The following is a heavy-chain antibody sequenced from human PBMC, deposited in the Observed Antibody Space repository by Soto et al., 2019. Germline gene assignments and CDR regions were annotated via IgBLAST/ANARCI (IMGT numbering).Heavy chain of an antibody. Sequence: TLSLTCTVSGGSISSYYWSWIRQPPLKGLEWIGYIYYSGSTNYNPSLKSRVTISVDTSKNQFSLKLSSVTAADTAVYYCARGGYYDSSGYYGSPQYFQHWGQGTLVTVSS. J-gene: IGHJ1*01. V-gene: IGHV4-59*01. CDR3: ARGGYYDSSGYYGSPQYFQH. CDR2: IYYSGST. CDR1: GGSISSYY. D-gene: IGHD3-22*01.